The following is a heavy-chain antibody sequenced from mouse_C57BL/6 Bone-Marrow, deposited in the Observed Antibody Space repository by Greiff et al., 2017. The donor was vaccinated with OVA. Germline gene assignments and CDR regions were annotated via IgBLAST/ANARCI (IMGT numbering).Heavy chain of an antibody. J-gene: IGHJ3*01. D-gene: IGHD2-2*01. CDR2: INPNNGGT. V-gene: IGHV1-26*01. CDR3: ARDGYDSETAWFAY. CDR1: GYTFTDYY. Sequence: EVQLQQSGPELVKPGASVKISCKASGYTFTDYYMNWVKQSHGKSLEWIGDINPNNGGTSYNQKFKGKATLTVDKSSSTAYMELRSLTSEDSAVYYCARDGYDSETAWFAYWGQGTLVTVSA.